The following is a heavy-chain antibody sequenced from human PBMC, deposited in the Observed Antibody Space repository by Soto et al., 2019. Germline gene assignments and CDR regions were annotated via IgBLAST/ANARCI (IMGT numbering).Heavy chain of an antibody. CDR1: GGSISSSSYY. CDR2: IYYSGST. V-gene: IGHV4-39*01. D-gene: IGHD4-17*01. CDR3: ARHGDYGDYGDYYYYMDV. Sequence: ASETLSLTCTVSGGSISSSSYYWGWIRQPPGKGLEWIGSIYYSGSTYYNPSLKSRVTISVDTSKNQFSLKLSSVTAADTAVYYCARHGDYGDYGDYYYYMDVWGKGTTVTVSS. J-gene: IGHJ6*03.